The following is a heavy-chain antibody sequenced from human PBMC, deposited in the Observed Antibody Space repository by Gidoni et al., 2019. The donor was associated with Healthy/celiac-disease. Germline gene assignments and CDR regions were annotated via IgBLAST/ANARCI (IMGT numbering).Heavy chain of an antibody. D-gene: IGHD2-15*01. CDR3: AREGTYCSGGSCYSGEGYFDY. J-gene: IGHJ4*02. CDR2: IWYDGSNK. V-gene: IGHV3-33*01. CDR1: GFTFSSYG. Sequence: QVQLVESGGGVIQPGRSLRLSCAASGFTFSSYGLTWSRQAPGKGLEWVAVIWYDGSNKYYADSVKGRFTISRDNSKNTLYLQMNSLRAEDTAVYYCAREGTYCSGGSCYSGEGYFDYWGQGTLVTVSS.